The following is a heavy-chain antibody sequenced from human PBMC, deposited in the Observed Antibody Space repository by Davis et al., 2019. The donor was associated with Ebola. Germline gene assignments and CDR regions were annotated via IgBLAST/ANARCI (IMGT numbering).Heavy chain of an antibody. CDR3: TRGIARRRSGSWFDP. V-gene: IGHV1-8*01. Sequence: ASVKVFCKASGYTFTTYDINWVRQATGQGLEWMAWMNPDSGNTGYAQKFQGRVTMTRDTSITTAYMELSSLSSDDTAVYYCTRGIARRRSGSWFDPWGQGTPVTVSS. D-gene: IGHD2-15*01. CDR2: MNPDSGNT. CDR1: GYTFTTYD. J-gene: IGHJ5*02.